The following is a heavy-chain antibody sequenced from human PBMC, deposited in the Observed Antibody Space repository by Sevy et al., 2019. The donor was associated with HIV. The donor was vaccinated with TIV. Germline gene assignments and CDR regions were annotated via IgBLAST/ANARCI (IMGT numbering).Heavy chain of an antibody. Sequence: GGFLRLSCAASGFTFSSYSMNWVRQAPGKGLEWVSSISSSSSYIYYADSVKGRFTISRDNAKNSLYLQMNSLRAEDTAVYYCARDPGIAVAGTCYYFDYWGQGTLVTVSS. CDR1: GFTFSSYS. CDR2: ISSSSSYI. V-gene: IGHV3-21*01. CDR3: ARDPGIAVAGTCYYFDY. D-gene: IGHD6-19*01. J-gene: IGHJ4*02.